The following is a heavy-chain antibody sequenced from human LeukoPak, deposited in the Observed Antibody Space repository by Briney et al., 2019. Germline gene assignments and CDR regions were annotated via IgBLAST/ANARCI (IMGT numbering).Heavy chain of an antibody. Sequence: GASVKVSCKAFGYNFSSYGFTWVRQAPGQGLEWMGWITAYNGNRNYTQKFQGRVTMTTDTSTSTAYMELRSLRSDDTAVYYCAREDVTGGFDYWGQGTLVTVSS. J-gene: IGHJ4*02. D-gene: IGHD2-21*02. CDR2: ITAYNGNR. CDR3: AREDVTGGFDY. CDR1: GYNFSSYG. V-gene: IGHV1-18*01.